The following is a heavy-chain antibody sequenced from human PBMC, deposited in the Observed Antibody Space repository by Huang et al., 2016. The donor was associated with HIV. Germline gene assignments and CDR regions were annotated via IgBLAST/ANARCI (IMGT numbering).Heavy chain of an antibody. V-gene: IGHV4-34*01. CDR2: INDNGYT. D-gene: IGHD6-13*01. J-gene: IGHJ2*01. CDR1: GGSVSGHF. CDR3: AKASWYKPRSWYFGL. Sequence: QVQLQQWGAGLLKPSETLSLTCSVCGGSVSGHFWSWIRQPPGNGLEWIAEINDNGYTNYQPSLKSRVTISVHTSRSQFSLKLSSLTAADAAVYYCAKASWYKPRSWYFGLWGRGTLVTVSS.